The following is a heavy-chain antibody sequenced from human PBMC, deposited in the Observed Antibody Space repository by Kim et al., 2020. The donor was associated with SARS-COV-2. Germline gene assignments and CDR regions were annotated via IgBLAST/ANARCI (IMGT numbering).Heavy chain of an antibody. Sequence: SETLSLTCTVSGGSINSGSYYWGWIRQPPGKGLEWIGSIYYSGSTYYNTSLKNRVSISVDTSKNQFSLNLSSVTAADTAVYYCTRQYSGYARGAFDIWGQGTMVTVSS. CDR3: TRQYSGYARGAFDI. J-gene: IGHJ3*02. CDR1: GGSINSGSYY. V-gene: IGHV4-39*01. D-gene: IGHD5-12*01. CDR2: IYYSGST.